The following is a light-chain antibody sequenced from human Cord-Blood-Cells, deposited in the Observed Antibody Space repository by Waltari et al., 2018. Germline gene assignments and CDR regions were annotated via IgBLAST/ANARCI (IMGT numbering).Light chain of an antibody. Sequence: QSALTQPASVSGSPGLSITISCTGTSSDVGSYNLVSWYQQHPGKAPKLMIYEGSKRPSGVSNRFSGSKSGNTASLTISGLQAEDEADYYCCSYAGSSTLFGGGTKLTVL. J-gene: IGLJ2*01. CDR1: SSDVGSYNL. CDR2: EGS. CDR3: CSYAGSSTL. V-gene: IGLV2-23*01.